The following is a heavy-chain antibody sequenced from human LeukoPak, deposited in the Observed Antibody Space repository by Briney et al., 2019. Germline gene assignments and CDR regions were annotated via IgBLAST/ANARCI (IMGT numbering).Heavy chain of an antibody. Sequence: GGSLRLSCAASRLTFSSFWMSWVRQVPGKGLEWVANIKPDGSEKYYVESVKGRFAISRDNAKNSLYLQMNTLRVEDTAVYYCARSLPYGTTWYGRSDFWGQGTLVTVSS. J-gene: IGHJ4*02. CDR2: IKPDGSEK. CDR3: ARSLPYGTTWYGRSDF. CDR1: RLTFSSFW. D-gene: IGHD6-13*01. V-gene: IGHV3-7*01.